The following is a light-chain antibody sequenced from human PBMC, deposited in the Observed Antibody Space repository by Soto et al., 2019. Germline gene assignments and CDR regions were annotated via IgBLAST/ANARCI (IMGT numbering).Light chain of an antibody. CDR2: GAS. CDR1: QGIGNA. Sequence: AIQMTQSPSSLAASVGDRVTISCLGSQGIGNALGWYPQKPGKPPKVLIYGASNLQRGVPPRSSGSGSGTDFTLAISSLQPEDSATYYCLQDINYPWTFGQGTKVDIK. CDR3: LQDINYPWT. V-gene: IGKV1-6*01. J-gene: IGKJ1*01.